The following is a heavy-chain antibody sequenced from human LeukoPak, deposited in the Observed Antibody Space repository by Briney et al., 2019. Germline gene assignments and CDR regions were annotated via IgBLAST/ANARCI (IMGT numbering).Heavy chain of an antibody. V-gene: IGHV3-66*01. D-gene: IGHD6-13*01. J-gene: IGHJ4*02. CDR3: ARGLYSSSWYNN. CDR2: IYNVGST. CDR1: GFTVSDNY. Sequence: GGSLRLPCAASGFTVSDNYMSWVRQAPGKGLEWVSIIYNVGSTYYADSVKGRFTISRDNSKNTLYLQMNSLRAEDTAVYFCARGLYSSSWYNNWGQGTLVTVSS.